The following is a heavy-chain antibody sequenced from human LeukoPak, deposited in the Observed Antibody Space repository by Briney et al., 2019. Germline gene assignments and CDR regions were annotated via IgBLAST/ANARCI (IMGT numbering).Heavy chain of an antibody. CDR3: AREAHITIFGVVPGDAFDI. D-gene: IGHD3-3*01. J-gene: IGHJ3*02. Sequence: ASVKVSCKASGGTFSSYAISWVRQAPGQGLEWIGGIIPIFGTANYAQKFPGRVTITTDESTSTAYMELSSLRSEDTAVYYCAREAHITIFGVVPGDAFDIWGQGTMVTVSS. CDR2: IIPIFGTA. V-gene: IGHV1-69*05. CDR1: GGTFSSYA.